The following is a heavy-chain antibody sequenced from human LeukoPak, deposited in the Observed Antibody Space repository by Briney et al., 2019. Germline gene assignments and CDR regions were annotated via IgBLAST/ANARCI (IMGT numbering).Heavy chain of an antibody. V-gene: IGHV3-7*01. CDR1: GFTFSRYW. D-gene: IGHD3-10*01. CDR2: IKQDGSEK. Sequence: GGSLRLSCAASGFTFSRYWMTWVRQAPGKGLEWVANIKQDGSEKYYVDSVKGRFTISRDNAKNSLYLQMNSLRDEDTAVYYCAREWGGENDSWGQGTLVTVSS. J-gene: IGHJ4*02. CDR3: AREWGGENDS.